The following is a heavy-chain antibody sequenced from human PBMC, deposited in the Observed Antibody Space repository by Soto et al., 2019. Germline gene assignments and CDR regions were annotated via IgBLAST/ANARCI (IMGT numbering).Heavy chain of an antibody. CDR2: ISGYNGHT. CDR3: AREGEMPDYYYGLDF. CDR1: GYTFTTYG. D-gene: IGHD3-16*01. J-gene: IGHJ6*02. Sequence: QVQLVQSGAEERKPGASVKVSCKASGYTFTTYGISWVRQAPGQGLEWMGWISGYNGHTKYAQKFQGRGTMTTDTSTSTGYMDLRSLRSDDTAVYYCAREGEMPDYYYGLDFWGQGTTVTVSS. V-gene: IGHV1-18*01.